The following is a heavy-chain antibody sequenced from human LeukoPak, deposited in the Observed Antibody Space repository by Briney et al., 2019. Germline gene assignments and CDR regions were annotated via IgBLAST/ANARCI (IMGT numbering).Heavy chain of an antibody. Sequence: QPGGSLRLSCAASGFTFPNYVMNWVRQAPGKGLEWVSSISSSSYIYYADSVKGRFTISRDNAKNSLYLQMNSLRAEDTAVYYCARDGLLWFGELFQGNWFDPWGQGTLVTVSS. CDR3: ARDGLLWFGELFQGNWFDP. D-gene: IGHD3-10*01. V-gene: IGHV3-21*01. CDR2: ISSSSYI. CDR1: GFTFPNYV. J-gene: IGHJ5*02.